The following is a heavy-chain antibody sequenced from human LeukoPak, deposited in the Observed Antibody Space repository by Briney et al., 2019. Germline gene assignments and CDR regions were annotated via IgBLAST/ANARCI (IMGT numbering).Heavy chain of an antibody. V-gene: IGHV1-46*01. Sequence: ASVKVSCKASGYTFTSYYMHWVRQAPGQGLEWMGIINPSGGSTSYAQKFQGRVTMTRDTSTSTVYMELSSLRSEDTAVYYCAKPLGYYDSSGYSNSDAFDIWGQGTMVTVSS. CDR2: INPSGGST. J-gene: IGHJ3*02. CDR3: AKPLGYYDSSGYSNSDAFDI. D-gene: IGHD3-22*01. CDR1: GYTFTSYY.